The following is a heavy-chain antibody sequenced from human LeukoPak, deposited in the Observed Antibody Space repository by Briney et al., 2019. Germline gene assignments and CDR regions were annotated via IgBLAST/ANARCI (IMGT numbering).Heavy chain of an antibody. CDR3: ARGNLYYYDSSGYYFKFDY. Sequence: RSSETLSLTCAVYGGSFSSYYWSWIRQPPGKGLEWIGEINHSGSTNYNPSLRSRVTISVDTSKNQFSLKLSSVTAADTAVYYCARGNLYYYDSSGYYFKFDYWGQGTLVTVSS. CDR1: GGSFSSYY. D-gene: IGHD3-22*01. J-gene: IGHJ4*02. CDR2: INHSGST. V-gene: IGHV4-34*01.